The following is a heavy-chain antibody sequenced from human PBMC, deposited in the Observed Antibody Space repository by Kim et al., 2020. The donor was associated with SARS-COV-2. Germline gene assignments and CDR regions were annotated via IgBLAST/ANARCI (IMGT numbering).Heavy chain of an antibody. CDR2: IKSKADGATT. CDR1: GFSFNNAW. V-gene: IGHV3-15*01. Sequence: GGSLRLSCAASGFSFNNAWMSWVRQAPGKGLEWVGRIKSKADGATTDYSPLGQGRFIISRDDSKNTMYLQMNSLRTEDTAFYYCTTAAYCSGGSCRDNLFAPCGQGTSVTLYS. CDR3: TTAAYCSGGSCRDNLFAP. J-gene: IGHJ5*02. D-gene: IGHD2-15*01.